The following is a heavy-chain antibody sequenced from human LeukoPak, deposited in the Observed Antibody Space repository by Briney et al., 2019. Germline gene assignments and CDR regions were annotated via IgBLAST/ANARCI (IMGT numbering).Heavy chain of an antibody. D-gene: IGHD3-22*01. CDR1: GFTFSSYA. CDR2: ISYDGSNK. J-gene: IGHJ4*02. V-gene: IGHV3-30-3*01. Sequence: GGSLRLSCAASGFTFSSYAMHWVRQAPGKGLEWVAVISYDGSNKYYADSVKGRFTISRDNSKNTLYLQMNSLRAEDTAVYYCARDRDTMIVVATPDYWGQGTLVTVSS. CDR3: ARDRDTMIVVATPDY.